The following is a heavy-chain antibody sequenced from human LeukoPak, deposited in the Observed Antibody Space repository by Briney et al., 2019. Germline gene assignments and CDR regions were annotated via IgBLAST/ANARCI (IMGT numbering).Heavy chain of an antibody. CDR1: GDSVSNDRYY. J-gene: IGHJ5*02. Sequence: SETLSLTCTVSGDSVSNDRYYWTWIRQSPGKGLEWIAYIRYSGHTNYNPSLDTRVTISLDASKNQLSLRLYSVTAADTAMYYCARYNWNTWFDPWGQGALVTVSS. D-gene: IGHD1-1*01. V-gene: IGHV4-61*01. CDR3: ARYNWNTWFDP. CDR2: IRYSGHT.